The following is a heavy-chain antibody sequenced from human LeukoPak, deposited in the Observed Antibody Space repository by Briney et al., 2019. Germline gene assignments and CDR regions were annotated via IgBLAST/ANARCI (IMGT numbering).Heavy chain of an antibody. Sequence: VASVKVSCKASGYTLSVYYMHWVRQAPGQGPEWMGWINPNGGGTSYAEKFHDRVTLTMDTSISTVYMELSRLTSDDTAVYYCARAPGGISLIRRIPVGRFDPWGQGTLVTVSS. CDR3: ARAPGGISLIRRIPVGRFDP. J-gene: IGHJ5*02. D-gene: IGHD3-16*01. CDR1: GYTLSVYY. CDR2: INPNGGGT. V-gene: IGHV1-2*02.